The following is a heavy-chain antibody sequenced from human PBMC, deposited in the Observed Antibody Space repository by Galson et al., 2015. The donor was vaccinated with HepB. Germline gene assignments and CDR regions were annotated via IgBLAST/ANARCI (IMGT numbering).Heavy chain of an antibody. J-gene: IGHJ4*02. D-gene: IGHD1-26*01. Sequence: QSGAEVKKPGESLKISCKGSGSSFVDYWIGWVRQMPGKGLEWMGIIFPGDSDTRYSLSFQGQVTISADKSINTAYLQWSGLKASDTAMYYCLRRAPQWELVPDYWGQGTLVTVAS. CDR1: GSSFVDYW. CDR3: LRRAPQWELVPDY. CDR2: IFPGDSDT. V-gene: IGHV5-51*01.